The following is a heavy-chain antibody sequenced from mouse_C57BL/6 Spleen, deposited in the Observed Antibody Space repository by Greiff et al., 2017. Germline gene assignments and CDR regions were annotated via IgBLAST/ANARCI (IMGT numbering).Heavy chain of an antibody. J-gene: IGHJ3*01. V-gene: IGHV1-55*01. CDR2: IYPGSGST. CDR1: GYTFTSYW. D-gene: IGHD2-5*01. Sequence: QVQLQQSGAELVKPGASVKMSCKASGYTFTSYWITWVKQRPGQGLEWIGDIYPGSGSTNYNEKFKSKATLTVDTSSSTAYMQLSGLTSAVYAVYYFAISSNYFAYWGQGTLVTVSA. CDR3: AISSNYFAY.